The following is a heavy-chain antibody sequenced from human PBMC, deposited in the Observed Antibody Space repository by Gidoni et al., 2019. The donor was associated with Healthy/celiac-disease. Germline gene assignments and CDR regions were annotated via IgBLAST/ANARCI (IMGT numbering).Heavy chain of an antibody. V-gene: IGHV4-59*01. CDR3: ARDQDGDYEFDY. J-gene: IGHJ4*02. Sequence: QVQLQESGPGLVKPSETLSLTCTASGGSISSYYWSWIRQPPGKGLEWIGYIYYSGSTNYNPSLKSRVTISVDTSKNQFSLKLSSVTAADTAVYYCARDQDGDYEFDYWGQGTLVTVSS. CDR2: IYYSGST. CDR1: GGSISSYY. D-gene: IGHD4-17*01.